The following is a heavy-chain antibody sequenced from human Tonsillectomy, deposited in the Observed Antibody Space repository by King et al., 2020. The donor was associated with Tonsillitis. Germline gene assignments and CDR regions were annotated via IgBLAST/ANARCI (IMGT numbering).Heavy chain of an antibody. J-gene: IGHJ5*02. CDR3: AGHDPGGNSGRFDP. V-gene: IGHV4-39*01. Sequence: QLQESGPGLVKPSETLSLTCTVSRGSIDDTNYHWAWIRQPPGKGLEWIGSIYYSGTTYQNPSLKSRVTTSVDTSKNQVSLQLTSVTAADTAVYYCAGHDPGGNSGRFDPWGRGTLVTVSS. D-gene: IGHD4-23*01. CDR1: RGSIDDTNYH. CDR2: IYYSGTT.